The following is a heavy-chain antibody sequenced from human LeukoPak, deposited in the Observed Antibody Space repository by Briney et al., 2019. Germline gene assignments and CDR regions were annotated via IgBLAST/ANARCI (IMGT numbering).Heavy chain of an antibody. V-gene: IGHV3-21*04. CDR3: TSDVGAAGY. Sequence: GGSLRLSCAASGFTFSSYSMNWVRQAPGKGLEWVSSISGSSSYIYYADSVKGRFTISRDNAKNSLYLQMNSLRAEDTAVYYCTSDVGAAGYWGQGTLVTVSS. D-gene: IGHD6-13*01. J-gene: IGHJ4*02. CDR2: ISGSSSYI. CDR1: GFTFSSYS.